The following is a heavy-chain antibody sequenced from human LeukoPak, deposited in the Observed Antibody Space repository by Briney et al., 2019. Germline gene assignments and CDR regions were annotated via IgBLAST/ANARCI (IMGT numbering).Heavy chain of an antibody. CDR2: ISAYNGNT. CDR1: GSTFTSYG. Sequence: ASVKVSCKASGSTFTSYGISWVRQAPGQVLEWMGWISAYNGNTNYAQKLQGRVTLTTDTSTTTASLELRSLRSDDTAVYYCARDWQSGIVVVSRHGVSKFDYWGQGTLGIVCS. CDR3: ARDWQSGIVVVSRHGVSKFDY. J-gene: IGHJ4*02. V-gene: IGHV1-18*01. D-gene: IGHD2-2*01.